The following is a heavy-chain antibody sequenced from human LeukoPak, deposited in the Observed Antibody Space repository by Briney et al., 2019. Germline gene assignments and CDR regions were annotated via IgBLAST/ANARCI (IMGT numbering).Heavy chain of an antibody. CDR1: GYTFTGYY. CDR3: ARGYYYDSSGYYGNGAFDI. Sequence: ASVKVSCKASGYTFTGYYMHWVRQAPGQGLEWMGWINPNSGGTNYAQKFQGRVTMTRDTSISTAYMELSRLRSDDTAVHYCARGYYYDSSGYYGNGAFDIWGQGIMVTVSS. CDR2: INPNSGGT. V-gene: IGHV1-2*02. J-gene: IGHJ3*02. D-gene: IGHD3-22*01.